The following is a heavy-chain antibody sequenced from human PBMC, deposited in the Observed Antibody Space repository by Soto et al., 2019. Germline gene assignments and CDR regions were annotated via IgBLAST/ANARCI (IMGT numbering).Heavy chain of an antibody. CDR1: GGSISSYY. V-gene: IGHV4-59*08. CDR2: IYYSGST. CDR3: ARQSGYSYGDHAY. D-gene: IGHD5-18*01. J-gene: IGHJ4*02. Sequence: SETLSLTCTVSGGSISSYYWSWIRQPPGKGLEWIGYIYYSGSTNYNPSLKSRVTISVDTSKNQFSLKLSSVTAADTAVYYCARQSGYSYGDHAYWGQGTLVTVSS.